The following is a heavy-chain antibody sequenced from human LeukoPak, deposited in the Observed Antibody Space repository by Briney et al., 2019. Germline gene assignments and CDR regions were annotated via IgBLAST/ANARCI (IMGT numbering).Heavy chain of an antibody. CDR1: GFTFSSYW. CDR2: IKQGGSEK. Sequence: GGSLRLSCAASGFTFSSYWMSWVRQAPGKGLEWVANIKQGGSEKYYVDSVKGRFTISRDNAKNSLYLQMNSLRAEDTAVYYCARDGTVTTPNWFDPWGQGTLVTVSS. D-gene: IGHD4-17*01. CDR3: ARDGTVTTPNWFDP. J-gene: IGHJ5*02. V-gene: IGHV3-7*01.